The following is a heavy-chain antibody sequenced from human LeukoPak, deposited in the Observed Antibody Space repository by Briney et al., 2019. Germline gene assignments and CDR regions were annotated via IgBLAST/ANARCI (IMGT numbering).Heavy chain of an antibody. V-gene: IGHV3-48*04. CDR2: ISSDPTSI. J-gene: IGHJ4*02. Sequence: PGGSLRLSCVASGFIFKIYSMNWVRQAPGKGLEWVSYISSDPTSIDYADSVKGRFTISRDNAENSLYLQMNSLRAEDTALYYCARKRPNYFDYWGQGTLVTVPS. CDR3: ARKRPNYFDY. CDR1: GFIFKIYS.